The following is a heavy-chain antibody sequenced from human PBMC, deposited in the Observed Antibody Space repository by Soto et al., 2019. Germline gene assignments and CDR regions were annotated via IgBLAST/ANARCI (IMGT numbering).Heavy chain of an antibody. CDR2: ISPYNGNT. CDR3: AGDEATLTFDP. V-gene: IGHV1-18*01. CDR1: GYTFTSYG. D-gene: IGHD7-27*01. Sequence: QVQLVQSGAEVKKPGASVKVSCKASGYTFTSYGISWVRQAPGQGLEWMGWISPYNGNTNYAQKLQGRVTMTTDTATRTAHMQLSSLRAHHTAVYSCAGDEATLTFDPRGQGILFTVSS. J-gene: IGHJ5*02.